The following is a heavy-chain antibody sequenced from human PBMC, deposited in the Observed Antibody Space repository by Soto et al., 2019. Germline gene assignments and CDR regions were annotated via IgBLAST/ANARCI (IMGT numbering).Heavy chain of an antibody. CDR2: ISYDGSNK. J-gene: IGHJ4*02. Sequence: QVQLVESGGGVVQPGRSLRLSCAASGFTFSSYGMHWVRQAPGKGLELVAVISYDGSNKYYADSVKGRFTISRDNSKNTLYLQMNRLRAEDTAVYYCAKDRIAVAGYFDYWGQGTLVTVSS. CDR3: AKDRIAVAGYFDY. D-gene: IGHD6-19*01. CDR1: GFTFSSYG. V-gene: IGHV3-30*18.